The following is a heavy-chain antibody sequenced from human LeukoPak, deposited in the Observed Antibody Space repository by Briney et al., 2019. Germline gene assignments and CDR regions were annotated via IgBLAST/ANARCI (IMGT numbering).Heavy chain of an antibody. D-gene: IGHD5-12*01. CDR3: ARANSGYDPVYYFGLDV. J-gene: IGHJ6*02. CDR2: INPNSGGT. CDR1: GYTFTGYY. Sequence: ASVKVSCKASGYTFTGYYMHWVRQAPGQGLEWMGWINPNSGGTNYAQKFRGRVTITRDTSISTGYMDLIRLKCDDTAVYYCARANSGYDPVYYFGLDVWGQGTTVTVSS. V-gene: IGHV1-2*02.